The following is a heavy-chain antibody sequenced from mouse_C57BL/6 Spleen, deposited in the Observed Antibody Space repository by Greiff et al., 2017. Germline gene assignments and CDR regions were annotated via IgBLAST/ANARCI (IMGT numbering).Heavy chain of an antibody. Sequence: VQLQQSGAELVRPGASVKLSCTASGFNIKDDYMHWVKQRPEQGLEWIGWIDPENGDTEYASKFQGKATITADTSSNTAYLQLSSLTSEDTAVYYCTGDAGNYFDYWGQGTTLTVAS. CDR3: TGDAGNYFDY. CDR2: IDPENGDT. V-gene: IGHV14-4*01. CDR1: GFNIKDDY. J-gene: IGHJ2*01.